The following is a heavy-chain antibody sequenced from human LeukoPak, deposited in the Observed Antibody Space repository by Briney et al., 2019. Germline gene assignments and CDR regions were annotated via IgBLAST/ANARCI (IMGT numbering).Heavy chain of an antibody. CDR1: GGTFSSYA. CDR3: ARGGRYHRLTVFGLNDAFDI. V-gene: IGHV1-69*04. J-gene: IGHJ3*02. CDR2: IIPILGIA. D-gene: IGHD3-3*01. Sequence: GASVKVSCKASGGTFSSYAISWVRQAPGQGLEWMGRIIPILGIANYAQKFQGRVTITADKSTSTAYMELSSLRSEDTAVYYCARGGRYHRLTVFGLNDAFDIWGQGTMVTVSS.